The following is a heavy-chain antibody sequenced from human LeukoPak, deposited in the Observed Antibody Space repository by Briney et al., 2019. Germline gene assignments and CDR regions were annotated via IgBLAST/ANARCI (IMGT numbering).Heavy chain of an antibody. J-gene: IGHJ4*02. V-gene: IGHV1-2*02. CDR1: GYTFTGYY. CDR3: ARQDYDDSSGYIDDY. CDR2: GNPKSGGT. Sequence: ASVKVSCKGSGYTFTGYYMHWVRHGPGHGLEWMGGGNPKSGGTNYAQKFQGRVTMTRDMSISTAYMELSRLRSEDPAVYHCARQDYDDSSGYIDDYWGQGTMATVAS. D-gene: IGHD3-22*01.